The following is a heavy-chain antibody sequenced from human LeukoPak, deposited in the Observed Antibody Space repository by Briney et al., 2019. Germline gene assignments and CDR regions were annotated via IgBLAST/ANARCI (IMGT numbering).Heavy chain of an antibody. V-gene: IGHV4-30-2*01. J-gene: IGHJ3*02. CDR3: ARGRNAFDI. Sequence: SQTLTLTCTVSGSSISSGGYYWSWIRQPPGKGLEWIGYIYHSGSTYYNPSLKSRVTISVDRSKNQFSLKLSSVTAADTAVYYCARGRNAFDIWGQGTMVTVSS. CDR2: IYHSGST. CDR1: GSSISSGGYY.